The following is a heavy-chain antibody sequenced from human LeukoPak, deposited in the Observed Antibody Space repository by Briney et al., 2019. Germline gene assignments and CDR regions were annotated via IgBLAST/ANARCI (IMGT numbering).Heavy chain of an antibody. V-gene: IGHV1-46*01. CDR2: INPSGGST. CDR1: GYTFTSYY. CDR3: ARDPRYYDFWSGYYTAYYFDY. Sequence: ASVKVSCKASGYTFTSYYMHWVRQAPGQGLEWMGIINPSGGSTSYAQKFQGRVTMTRDTSTSTVFMELSSLRSEDTAVYYCARDPRYYDFWSGYYTAYYFDYWGQGTLVTVSS. J-gene: IGHJ4*02. D-gene: IGHD3-3*01.